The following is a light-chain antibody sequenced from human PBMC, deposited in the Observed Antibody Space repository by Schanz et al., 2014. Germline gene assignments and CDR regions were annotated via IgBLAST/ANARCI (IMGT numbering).Light chain of an antibody. CDR3: QQYGTSQFT. CDR1: QSVSNN. J-gene: IGKJ3*01. CDR2: SAS. V-gene: IGKV3-20*01. Sequence: EIVLTQSPGTLSLSPGERATLSCRASQSVSNNLAWYQQKPGQAPRLLIYSASRRATGIPDRFSGSGSGTDFTLTISRLEPEDFAVYYCQQYGTSQFTFGPGTKVDIK.